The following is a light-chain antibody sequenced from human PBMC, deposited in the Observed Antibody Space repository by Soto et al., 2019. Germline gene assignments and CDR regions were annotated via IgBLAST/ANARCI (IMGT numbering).Light chain of an antibody. CDR1: SSNIGGNP. CDR3: AVWDDFLNAWV. Sequence: QSVLTQPPSASGTPGQRVTISCSGSSSNIGGNPVNWCQQLPGAAPKVLIYDNNQRSSGVPGRFSGSKSGTPASRAISGLQSEDEVDYYCAVWDDFLNAWVFGGGTKLTGL. V-gene: IGLV1-44*01. J-gene: IGLJ3*02. CDR2: DNN.